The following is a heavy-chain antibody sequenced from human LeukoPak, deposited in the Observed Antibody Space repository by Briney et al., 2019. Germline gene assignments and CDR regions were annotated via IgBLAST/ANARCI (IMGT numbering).Heavy chain of an antibody. V-gene: IGHV3-9*01. D-gene: IGHD3-9*01. Sequence: GGSLRLSCAASGFTFDDYAMHWVRQAPGKGLEWVSGISWNTGTIGYADSVEGRFTISRDNAKNSLYLQMNSLRAEDTAVYYCAKEGYYDILTGSTFDYWGQGTLVTVSS. CDR2: ISWNTGTI. CDR1: GFTFDDYA. J-gene: IGHJ4*02. CDR3: AKEGYYDILTGSTFDY.